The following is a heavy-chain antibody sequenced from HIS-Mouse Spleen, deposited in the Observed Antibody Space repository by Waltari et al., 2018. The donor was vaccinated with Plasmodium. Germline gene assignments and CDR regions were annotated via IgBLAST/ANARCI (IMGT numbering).Heavy chain of an antibody. CDR3: ARGGYSSSSYYFDY. V-gene: IGHV4-59*01. Sequence: QVQLQESGPGLVKPSETLSLTCTVSGGSISSYYWSWIRQPPGKGLEWIAYIYYSGSTNYTPALNSRATISVDTSKNQFSLKLSSVTAADTAVFYCARGGYSSSSYYFDYWGQGTLVTVSS. CDR1: GGSISSYY. D-gene: IGHD6-6*01. CDR2: IYYSGST. J-gene: IGHJ4*02.